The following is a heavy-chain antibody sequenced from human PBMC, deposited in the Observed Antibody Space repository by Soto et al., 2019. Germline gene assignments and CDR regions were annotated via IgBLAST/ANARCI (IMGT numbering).Heavy chain of an antibody. CDR3: ARVGSTLAPGKPDY. CDR1: GFTFSDYY. D-gene: IGHD6-13*01. J-gene: IGHJ4*02. CDR2: ISGSGSIT. Sequence: GGSLRLSCAASGFTFSDYYMSWFRQAPGKGLEWVSYISGSGSITHDADSVKGRFTISRDNAKNPLYLQMNSLRAEDTAIYYCARVGSTLAPGKPDYWGQGNLVTVYS. V-gene: IGHV3-11*01.